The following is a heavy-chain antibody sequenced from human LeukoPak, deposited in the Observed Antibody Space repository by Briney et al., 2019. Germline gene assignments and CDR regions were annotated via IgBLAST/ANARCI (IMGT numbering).Heavy chain of an antibody. J-gene: IGHJ4*02. CDR1: GFTFSSYS. Sequence: PGGSLRLSCAASGFTFSSYSMNWVHQAPGKGLEWISYISSGSRTIYYGDSVKGRFTVSRDNAKNSLYLQMRSLRAEDTAVYYCARESISGHRDFDYWGKGTLVTVSS. D-gene: IGHD1-26*01. CDR3: ARESISGHRDFDY. CDR2: ISSGSRTI. V-gene: IGHV3-48*01.